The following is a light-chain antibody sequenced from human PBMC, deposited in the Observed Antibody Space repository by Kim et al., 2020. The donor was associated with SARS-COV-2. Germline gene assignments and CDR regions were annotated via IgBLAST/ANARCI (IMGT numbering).Light chain of an antibody. CDR1: SSYVGGYNY. CDR2: DVS. J-gene: IGLJ1*01. V-gene: IGLV2-11*01. Sequence: SPGQPSTLSCTGTSSYVGGYNYVSWYQQHPGKAPKLMIYDVSKRPSGVPDRFSGSKSGNTASLTISGLQAEDEADYYCCSYAGSYVFGTGTKVTVL. CDR3: CSYAGSYV.